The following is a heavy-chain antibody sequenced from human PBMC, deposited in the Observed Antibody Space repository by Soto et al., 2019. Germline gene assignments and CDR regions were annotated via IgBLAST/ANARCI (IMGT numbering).Heavy chain of an antibody. Sequence: QVQLVQSGAEVKKPGASVKVSCKASGYTFTGYYMHWVRQAPGQGLEWMGWINPNSGGTNYAQKFQVRVTMTRYTSISTAYMEPSRLRSDDTSVYYCARDLGGGRSGSSDYWGHGTLVTVSA. CDR3: ARDLGGGRSGSSDY. V-gene: IGHV1-2*02. D-gene: IGHD6-13*01. CDR2: INPNSGGT. J-gene: IGHJ4*01. CDR1: GYTFTGYY.